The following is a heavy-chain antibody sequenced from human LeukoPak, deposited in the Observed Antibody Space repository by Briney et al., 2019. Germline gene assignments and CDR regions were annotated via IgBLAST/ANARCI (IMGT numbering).Heavy chain of an antibody. CDR2: LSYDGTDW. V-gene: IGHV3-30*04. J-gene: IGHJ4*02. Sequence: GGSLLLSCAASGFTFTTDPMHWVRQTPGKGLEWLGVLSYDGTDWYYADSVRGRFTISRDNSKKTLYLQMNSLTREDTAVYYCARGTPAVAGIDYWGLGTLVTVSS. D-gene: IGHD6-19*01. CDR3: ARGTPAVAGIDY. CDR1: GFTFTTDP.